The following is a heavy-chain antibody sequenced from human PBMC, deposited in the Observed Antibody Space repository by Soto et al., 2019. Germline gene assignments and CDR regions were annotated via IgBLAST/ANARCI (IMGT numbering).Heavy chain of an antibody. CDR2: IKQDGSEK. V-gene: IGHV3-7*03. D-gene: IGHD2-15*01. Sequence: PGGSLRLSCAASGFTFSSCWMSWVRQAPGKGLEWVYNIKQDGSEKYYVDSVKVRFTISRDNAKKSLYLQMNSLRAEDTAVYYCARDPVVSTTAFHXWGQGTMFTVS. J-gene: IGHJ3*02. CDR1: GFTFSSCW. CDR3: ARDPVVSTTAFHX.